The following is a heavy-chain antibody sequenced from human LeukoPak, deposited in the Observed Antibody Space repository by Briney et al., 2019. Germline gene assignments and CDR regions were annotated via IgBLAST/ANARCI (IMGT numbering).Heavy chain of an antibody. CDR2: IYYSGST. CDR1: GGSISSGDYY. D-gene: IGHD2-2*01. V-gene: IGHV4-30-4*01. Sequence: SQTLSLTCTVSGGSISSGDYYWSWIRQAPEKGLEWIGYIYYSGSTYYNPSLKSRVTISVDTSKNQFSLTLSSVTAADTAVYYCARRRCSSSRCWGQGTLVTVSS. CDR3: ARRRCSSSRC. J-gene: IGHJ4*02.